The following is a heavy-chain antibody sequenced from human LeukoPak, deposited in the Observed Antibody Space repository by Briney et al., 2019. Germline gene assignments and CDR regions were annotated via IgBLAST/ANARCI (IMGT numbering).Heavy chain of an antibody. CDR3: AIGGGYCSSTSCYFQY. J-gene: IGHJ4*02. Sequence: AASVKVSCKASGGTFSSYAISWVRQAPGQGLEWMGGFIPIFGTANYAQKFQGRVTITTDESTSTAYMELSSLRSEDTAVYYCAIGGGYCSSTSCYFQYWGQGTLVTVSS. CDR1: GGTFSSYA. V-gene: IGHV1-69*05. CDR2: FIPIFGTA. D-gene: IGHD2-2*01.